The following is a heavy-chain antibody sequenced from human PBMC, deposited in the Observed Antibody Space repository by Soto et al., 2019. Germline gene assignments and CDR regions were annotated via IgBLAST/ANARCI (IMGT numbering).Heavy chain of an antibody. V-gene: IGHV3-11*01. Sequence: GGSLRLSCAASGFTFSDYYMSWIRQAPGKGLEWVSYISSSGSTMYYADSVKGRFTISRDNAKNSLYLQMNSLRAEDTAVYNCARDLIVLVPAAAYHYYYYGMDVWGQGTTVTVSS. D-gene: IGHD2-2*01. CDR3: ARDLIVLVPAAAYHYYYYGMDV. CDR1: GFTFSDYY. CDR2: ISSSGSTM. J-gene: IGHJ6*02.